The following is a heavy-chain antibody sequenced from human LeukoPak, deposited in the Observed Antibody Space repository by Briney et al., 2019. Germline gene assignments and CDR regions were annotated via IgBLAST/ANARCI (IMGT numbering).Heavy chain of an antibody. CDR3: ARRFGIGAFDY. J-gene: IGHJ4*02. CDR2: IYHSGST. CDR1: GASISSYY. D-gene: IGHD2/OR15-2a*01. Sequence: SETLSLTCTVSGASISSYYWNWIRQPPGKGLEWIGSIYHSGSTYYNPSLKSRVTISVDTSKNQFSLKLSSVTAADTAVYYCARRFGIGAFDYWGQGTLVTVSS. V-gene: IGHV4-38-2*02.